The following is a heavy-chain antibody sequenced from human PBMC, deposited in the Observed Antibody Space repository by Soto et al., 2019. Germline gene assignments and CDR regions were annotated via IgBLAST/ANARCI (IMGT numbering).Heavy chain of an antibody. CDR2: IYTSGST. Sequence: PSETLSLTCTVSGGSISSYYWSWIRQPAGKGLEWIGRIYTSGSTNYNPSLKSRVTMSVDTSKNQFSLKLSSVTAADTAVYYCAGSYDSGSYVGYYYGMDVWGQGTTVTVSS. J-gene: IGHJ6*02. CDR1: GGSISSYY. CDR3: AGSYDSGSYVGYYYGMDV. V-gene: IGHV4-4*07. D-gene: IGHD3-10*01.